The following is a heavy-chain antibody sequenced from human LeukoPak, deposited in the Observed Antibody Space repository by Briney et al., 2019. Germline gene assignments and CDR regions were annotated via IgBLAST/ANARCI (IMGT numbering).Heavy chain of an antibody. D-gene: IGHD3-22*01. Sequence: PGGSLRLSCAASGFTFSSYAMHWVRQAPGKGLEWVAVISYDGSNKYYADSVKGRFTISRDNSKNTLYLQMNSLRAEDTAVYYCASGHEYYYDSSGYYFDYWGQGTLVTVSS. V-gene: IGHV3-30-3*02. J-gene: IGHJ4*02. CDR1: GFTFSSYA. CDR2: ISYDGSNK. CDR3: ASGHEYYYDSSGYYFDY.